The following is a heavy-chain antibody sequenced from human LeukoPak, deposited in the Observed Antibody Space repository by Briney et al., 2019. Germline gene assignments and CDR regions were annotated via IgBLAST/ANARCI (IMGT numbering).Heavy chain of an antibody. D-gene: IGHD1-26*01. Sequence: GGSLRLSCAPSGFSFSSYAMNWVRQAPGKGLEWLSSIRGGGADTYYPDSVKGRFTISRDNSKYTLHLQMNSLRADDMAVYYCVKGINSGTYYYFDFWGQGTLVTVSS. V-gene: IGHV3-23*01. CDR3: VKGINSGTYYYFDF. CDR1: GFSFSSYA. CDR2: IRGGGADT. J-gene: IGHJ4*02.